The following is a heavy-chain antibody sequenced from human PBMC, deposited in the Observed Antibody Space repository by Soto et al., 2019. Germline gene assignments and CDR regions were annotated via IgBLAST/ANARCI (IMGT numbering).Heavy chain of an antibody. Sequence: PGGSLRLSCAASGFTFSSYAMSWVRQAPGKGLEWVSAISGSGGSTYYADSVKGRFTISRDNSKNTPYLQMNSLRAEDTAVYYCAKVATSSSGYFGVHWFDPWGQGTLVTVSS. J-gene: IGHJ5*02. V-gene: IGHV3-23*01. CDR3: AKVATSSSGYFGVHWFDP. CDR1: GFTFSSYA. D-gene: IGHD3-22*01. CDR2: ISGSGGST.